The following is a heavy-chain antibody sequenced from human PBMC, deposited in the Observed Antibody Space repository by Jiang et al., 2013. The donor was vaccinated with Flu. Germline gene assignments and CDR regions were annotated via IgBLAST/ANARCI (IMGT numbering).Heavy chain of an antibody. J-gene: IGHJ4*02. CDR3: ARPSSTGGGYFDY. V-gene: IGHV3-53*01. CDR1: GFTVRTNH. CDR2: IYSDGNT. D-gene: IGHD3-16*01. Sequence: VQLLESGGGLIQPGGSLRLSCAASGFTVRTNHMSWVRQAPGRGLEWVSVIYSDGNTYYAESVKGRFTISRDNSKNTLYLQMNRLKTGDTAVYYCARPSSTGGGYFDYWGQGDLVTVSS.